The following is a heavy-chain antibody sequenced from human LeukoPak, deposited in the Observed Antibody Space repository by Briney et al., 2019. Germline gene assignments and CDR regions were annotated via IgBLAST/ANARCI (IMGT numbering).Heavy chain of an antibody. J-gene: IGHJ4*02. CDR2: ISGSGGST. V-gene: IGHV3-23*01. CDR3: AKGGYRAVAGSGG. Sequence: GGSLRLSCAASGFTFSSYAMSWVRQAPGKGLERVSAISGSGGSTYYADSVKGRFTISRDNSKNTLYLQMNSLRAEDTAVYYCAKGGYRAVAGSGGWGQGTLVTVSS. CDR1: GFTFSSYA. D-gene: IGHD6-19*01.